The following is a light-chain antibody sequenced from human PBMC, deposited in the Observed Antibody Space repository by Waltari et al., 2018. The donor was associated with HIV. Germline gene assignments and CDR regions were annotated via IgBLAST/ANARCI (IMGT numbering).Light chain of an antibody. J-gene: IGKJ5*01. CDR2: LGS. Sequence: DIVMTQSPLSLPVTPGEPASISCRSSQSLLHSNGYNYLDWYLQKPGQSPQLLIYLGSNRASGVPDRCSGSGSGTDCTLKISRVEAEDVGVYYCMQALQTPLFGQGTRLEIK. V-gene: IGKV2-28*01. CDR1: QSLLHSNGYNY. CDR3: MQALQTPL.